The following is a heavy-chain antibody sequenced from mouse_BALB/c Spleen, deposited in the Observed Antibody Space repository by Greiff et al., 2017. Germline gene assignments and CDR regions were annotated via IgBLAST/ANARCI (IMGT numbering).Heavy chain of an antibody. CDR2: IYPSDSYT. J-gene: IGHJ2*01. Sequence: QVQLQQPGAELVRPGASVKLSCKASGYTFTSYWINWVKQRPGQGLEWIGNIYPSDSYTNYNQKFKDKATLTVDKSSSTAYMQLSSPTSEDSAVYYCTIMITVYYFDYWGQGTTLTVSS. CDR3: TIMITVYYFDY. CDR1: GYTFTSYW. V-gene: IGHV1-69*02. D-gene: IGHD2-4*01.